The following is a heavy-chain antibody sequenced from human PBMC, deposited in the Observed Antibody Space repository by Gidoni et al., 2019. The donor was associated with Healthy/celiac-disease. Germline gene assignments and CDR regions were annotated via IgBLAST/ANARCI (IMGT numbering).Heavy chain of an antibody. CDR1: GFTFSSYG. V-gene: IGHV3-30*18. D-gene: IGHD2-2*02. CDR3: AKDLGYCSSTSCSTVYYYYYGMDV. J-gene: IGHJ6*02. CDR2: ISYDGSNK. Sequence: RLSCAASGFTFSSYGMHSVRQAPGKGLEWVAVISYDGSNKYYADSVKGRFTISRDNPKNTLYLQMNSLRDEDTAVYYCAKDLGYCSSTSCSTVYYYYYGMDVWGQGTTVTVSS.